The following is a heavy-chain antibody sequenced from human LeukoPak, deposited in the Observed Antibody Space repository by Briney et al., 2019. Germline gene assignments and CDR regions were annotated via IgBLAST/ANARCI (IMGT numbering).Heavy chain of an antibody. V-gene: IGHV1-18*01. CDR3: ARDHYDVLTGYAYNAFDI. Sequence: ASVKVSCKASGYTFTSYDINWVRQAPGQGLEWMGWISAYNANTNYAQKLQGRVTMTTDTSTSTAYMELRSLRSDDTAVYYCARDHYDVLTGYAYNAFDIWGQGTMVAVSS. CDR1: GYTFTSYD. CDR2: ISAYNANT. D-gene: IGHD3-9*01. J-gene: IGHJ3*02.